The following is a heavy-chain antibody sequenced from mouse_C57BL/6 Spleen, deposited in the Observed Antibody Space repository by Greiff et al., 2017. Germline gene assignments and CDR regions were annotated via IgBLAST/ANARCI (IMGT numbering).Heavy chain of an antibody. V-gene: IGHV1-85*01. D-gene: IGHD2-4*01. CDR3: ARRDYDEGAWFAY. CDR1: VYTFTSYD. CDR2: IYPRDGST. Sequence: QVQLKQSGPELVKPGASVKLSCKASVYTFTSYDINWVKQRPGQGLEWIGWIYPRDGSTKYNEKFKGKATLTVDTSSSTAYMELHSLTSEDSAVYFCARRDYDEGAWFAYWGQGTLVTVSA. J-gene: IGHJ3*01.